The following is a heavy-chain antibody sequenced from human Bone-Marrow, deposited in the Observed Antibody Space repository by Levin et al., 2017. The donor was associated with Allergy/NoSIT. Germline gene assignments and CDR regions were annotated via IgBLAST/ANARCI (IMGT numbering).Heavy chain of an antibody. CDR3: AAGSVVQGGTIMPDDAFGI. J-gene: IGHJ3*02. V-gene: IGHV1-24*01. Sequence: ASVKVSCKVSGYTLSELSVHWVRQAPGKGLEWMGGFDPEDVEITYAQKFQGRVTMTEDTSTDTAYMEVSSLTSEDTAVYYCAAGSVVQGGTIMPDDAFGIWGQGTLVTVSS. D-gene: IGHD3-10*01. CDR1: GYTLSELS. CDR2: FDPEDVEI.